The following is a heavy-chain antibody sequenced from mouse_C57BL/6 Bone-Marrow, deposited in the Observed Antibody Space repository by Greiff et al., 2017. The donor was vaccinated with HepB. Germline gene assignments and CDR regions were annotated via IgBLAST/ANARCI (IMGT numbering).Heavy chain of an antibody. CDR2: IYPRSGNT. J-gene: IGHJ1*03. Sequence: QVQLQQSGAELARPGASVKLSCKASGYTFTSYGISWVKQRTGQGLEWIGEIYPRSGNTYYNEKFKGKATLTADKSSSTAYMELRSLTSEDSAVYFCARLWLGPSWYFDVWGTGTTVTVSS. CDR1: GYTFTSYG. V-gene: IGHV1-81*01. CDR3: ARLWLGPSWYFDV. D-gene: IGHD2-2*01.